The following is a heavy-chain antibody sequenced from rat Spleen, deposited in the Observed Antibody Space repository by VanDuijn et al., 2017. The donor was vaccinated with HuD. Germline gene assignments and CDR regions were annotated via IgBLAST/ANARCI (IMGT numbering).Heavy chain of an antibody. CDR2: ITYEGSST. V-gene: IGHV5-29*01. Sequence: EVQLVESGGGLVQPGRSLKLSCAASGFTFSNYYMAWVRQAPTKGLEWVASITYEGSSTYYGDSVKGRFTISRDNAKSTLYLQMDSLRSEDTATYYCATGPRILRLDWFAYWGQGTLVTVSS. CDR1: GFTFSNYY. D-gene: IGHD1-6*01. J-gene: IGHJ3*01. CDR3: ATGPRILRLDWFAY.